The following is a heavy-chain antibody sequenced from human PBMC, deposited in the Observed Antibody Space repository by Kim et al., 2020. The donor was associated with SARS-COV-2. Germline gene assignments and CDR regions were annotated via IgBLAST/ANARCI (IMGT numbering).Heavy chain of an antibody. D-gene: IGHD3-10*01. CDR2: IGTAGDT. Sequence: GGSLRLSCAASGFTFSSYDMHWVRQATGKGLEWVSAIGTAGDTYYPGSVKGRFTISRENAKNSLYLQMNSLRAGDTAVYYCARVKGFRLSEYYYGSGSYLGYGMDVWGQGTTVTVSS. J-gene: IGHJ6*02. CDR1: GFTFSSYD. CDR3: ARVKGFRLSEYYYGSGSYLGYGMDV. V-gene: IGHV3-13*01.